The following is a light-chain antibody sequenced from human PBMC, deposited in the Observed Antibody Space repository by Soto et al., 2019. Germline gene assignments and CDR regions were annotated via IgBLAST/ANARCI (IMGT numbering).Light chain of an antibody. V-gene: IGKV3-15*01. CDR3: QQYGSSPSIT. CDR1: HSVNSH. CDR2: GAS. Sequence: MMMTQSPATLSVSPGERVTLSCRTSHSVNSHVAWYQQKPGQAPRLLLYGASTRATGIPVRFSGSGFGTEFTLTISSLQSEDFAVYYCQQYGSSPSITFGQGTRLEIK. J-gene: IGKJ5*01.